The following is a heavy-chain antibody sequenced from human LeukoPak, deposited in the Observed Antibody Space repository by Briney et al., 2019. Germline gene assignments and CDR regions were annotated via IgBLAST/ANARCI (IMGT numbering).Heavy chain of an antibody. CDR1: GGPFSGYV. CDR3: ARGIGRVATPVY. CDR2: INPNSGGT. Sequence: GASVKVSCKASGGPFSGYVINWVRQAPGQGLEWMGRINPNSGGTNYAQKFQGRVTMTRDTSISTAYMELSRLRSDDTAVYYCARGIGRVATPVYWGQGTLVTVSS. J-gene: IGHJ4*02. D-gene: IGHD5-12*01. V-gene: IGHV1-2*06.